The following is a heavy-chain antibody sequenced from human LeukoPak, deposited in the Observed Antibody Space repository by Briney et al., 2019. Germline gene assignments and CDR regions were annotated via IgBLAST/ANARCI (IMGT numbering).Heavy chain of an antibody. D-gene: IGHD3-22*01. J-gene: IGHJ6*03. CDR3: ARDRPQYDSSGYDPYYYYYMDV. CDR1: GYTFTSYG. Sequence: ASVKASCKASGYTFTSYGISWVRQAPGQGLEWMGWISAYNGNTNYAQKLQGRVTMTRDMSTSTVYMELSSLRSEDTAVYYCARDRPQYDSSGYDPYYYYYMDVWGKGTTVTVSS. V-gene: IGHV1-18*01. CDR2: ISAYNGNT.